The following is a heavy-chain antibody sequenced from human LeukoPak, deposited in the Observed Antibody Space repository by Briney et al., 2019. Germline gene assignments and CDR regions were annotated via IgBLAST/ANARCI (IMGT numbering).Heavy chain of an antibody. CDR3: ARQELVVNY. V-gene: IGHV4-39*01. CDR2: IFYSGGT. Sequence: SETLSLTCTVSGGSISSSSYYWGWIRQPPGKGLEWIGSIFYSGGTYYNPSLKSRVTISVDTSKNQFSLKLSSVTAADTVVYYCARQELVVNYWGQGTLVTVSS. D-gene: IGHD2-8*02. CDR1: GGSISSSSYY. J-gene: IGHJ4*02.